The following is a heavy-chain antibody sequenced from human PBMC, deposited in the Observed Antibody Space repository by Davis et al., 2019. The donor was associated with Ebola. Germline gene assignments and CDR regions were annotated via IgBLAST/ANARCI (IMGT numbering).Heavy chain of an antibody. Sequence: GGSLRLSCKDSGFRFSSHWIAWVRQMPGKGLEWMGITYPGDSDTRHSPSFEGQVTISVDKSITTAYLQWSSLKASDTAMYYCARLSSNSWFYGMDVWGKGTTVTVSS. CDR3: ARLSSNSWFYGMDV. D-gene: IGHD6-13*01. CDR1: GFRFSSHW. CDR2: TYPGDSDT. J-gene: IGHJ6*04. V-gene: IGHV5-51*01.